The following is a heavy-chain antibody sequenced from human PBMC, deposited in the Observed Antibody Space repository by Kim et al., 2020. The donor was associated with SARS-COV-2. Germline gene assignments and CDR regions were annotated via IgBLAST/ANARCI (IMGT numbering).Heavy chain of an antibody. CDR3: ARSAGLRYFDWLFVPSPPSDAFDI. V-gene: IGHV4-59*13. CDR1: GGSISSYY. D-gene: IGHD3-9*01. J-gene: IGHJ3*02. CDR2: IYYSGST. Sequence: SETLSLTCTVSGGSISSYYWSWIRQPPGKGLEWIGYIYYSGSTNYNPSLKSRVTISVDTSKNQFSLKLSSVTAADTAVYYCARSAGLRYFDWLFVPSPPSDAFDIWGQGTMVTVSS.